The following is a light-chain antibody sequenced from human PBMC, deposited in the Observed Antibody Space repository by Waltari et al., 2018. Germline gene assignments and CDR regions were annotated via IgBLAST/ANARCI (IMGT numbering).Light chain of an antibody. J-gene: IGKJ2*01. V-gene: IGKV2-28*01. CDR1: QSLVDGGGNKF. Sequence: DIVMTQSPLSLPVTPGEPASISCRSSQSLVDGGGNKFLDWYLQKPGQSPQLLIYQISNRASGVRDRISGSGSDTDFTLKITIVEAEDVGVYYCMQALHPPYTFGQGTKVDIK. CDR2: QIS. CDR3: MQALHPPYT.